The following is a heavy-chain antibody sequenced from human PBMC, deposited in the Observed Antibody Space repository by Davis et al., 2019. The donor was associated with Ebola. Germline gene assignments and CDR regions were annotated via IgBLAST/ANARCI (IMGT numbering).Heavy chain of an antibody. CDR1: GFTFTSSA. CDR2: IVVGSGNT. J-gene: IGHJ6*03. CDR3: AAVRGAHVISHNMDV. D-gene: IGHD2/OR15-2a*01. V-gene: IGHV1-58*01. Sequence: SVKVSCKASGFTFTSSAVQWVRQARGQRLEWIGWIVVGSGNTNYAQKFQERVTITRDMFTSTAYMELSSLRSEDTAVYYCAAVRGAHVISHNMDVWGKGTTVTVSS.